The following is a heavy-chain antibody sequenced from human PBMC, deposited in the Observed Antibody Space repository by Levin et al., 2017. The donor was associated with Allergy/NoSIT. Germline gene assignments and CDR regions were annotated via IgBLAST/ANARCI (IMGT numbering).Heavy chain of an antibody. CDR3: ARDPSPADGSGGNLDY. Sequence: GESLKISCAASGFTFSSCAMNWVRQAPGKGLEWDSYITDSSATIKYANSVEGRFTISRDNAKNSLYLQMNSLRAEDTAVYFCARDPSPADGSGGNLDYWGQGTLVTVSS. V-gene: IGHV3-48*01. J-gene: IGHJ4*02. CDR2: ITDSSATI. CDR1: GFTFSSCA. D-gene: IGHD3-10*01.